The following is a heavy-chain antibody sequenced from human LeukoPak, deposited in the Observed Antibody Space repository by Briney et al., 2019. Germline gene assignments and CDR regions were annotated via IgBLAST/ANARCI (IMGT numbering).Heavy chain of an antibody. CDR1: LYIFSRYW. D-gene: IGHD2-2*01. V-gene: IGHV5-51*01. CDR2: IYPRDSRT. CDR3: AIHLSSITSSPNY. Sequence: GESLKISFKRPLYIFSRYWFAWVRQMPGKGLEWMGVIYPRDSRTTYSPSFQGQVTISDDKSISTAYLQWSSLKASQSVIYYGAIHLSSITSSPNYWGPGTLVTVSS. J-gene: IGHJ4*02.